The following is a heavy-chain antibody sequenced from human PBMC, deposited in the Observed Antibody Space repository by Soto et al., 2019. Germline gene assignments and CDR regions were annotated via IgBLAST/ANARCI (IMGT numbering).Heavy chain of an antibody. D-gene: IGHD5-12*01. J-gene: IGHJ6*02. CDR3: AGRLGPNHMDI. Sequence: PGGSLRLSCAASGFTFRDYAMTWVRQAPGKGLEWVSAIGGRDVNTYYAASVKGRFTISRDNSKNTLYLQMNSLRADDTAVYYCAGRLGPNHMDIWGQGTTVTVSS. CDR2: IGGRDVNT. V-gene: IGHV3-23*01. CDR1: GFTFRDYA.